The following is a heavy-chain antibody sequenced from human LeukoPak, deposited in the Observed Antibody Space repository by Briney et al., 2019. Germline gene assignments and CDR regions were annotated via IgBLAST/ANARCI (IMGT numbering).Heavy chain of an antibody. CDR1: GGSFSGYY. CDR2: IKHSGST. D-gene: IGHD2-2*01. Sequence: SETLSLTCAVYGGSFSGYYWSWIRQPPGKGLEWIGEIKHSGSTNYNPSLKSRVTISVDTSKNQFSLKLSSVTAADTAVYYCARGGGGYCSSTSCRKFNWFDPWGQGTLVTVSS. J-gene: IGHJ5*02. CDR3: ARGGGGYCSSTSCRKFNWFDP. V-gene: IGHV4-34*01.